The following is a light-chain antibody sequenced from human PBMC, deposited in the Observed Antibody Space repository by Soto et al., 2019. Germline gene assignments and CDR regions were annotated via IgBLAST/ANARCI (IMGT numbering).Light chain of an antibody. CDR1: TNDIAVYSY. V-gene: IGLV2-14*03. CDR2: DVT. Sequence: QSALTQPASVSGSPGQSITISCTGTTNDIAVYSYVAWYQQHPGKAPNLMIYDVTTRPSGVSDRFSGSKSGNTASLTISGLQAEDEAIYYCSSYRRCSTTVVFGGGTKLTVL. J-gene: IGLJ3*02. CDR3: SSYRRCSTTVV.